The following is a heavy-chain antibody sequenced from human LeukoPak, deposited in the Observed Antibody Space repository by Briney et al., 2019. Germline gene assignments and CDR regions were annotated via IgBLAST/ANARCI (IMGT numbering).Heavy chain of an antibody. D-gene: IGHD3-10*01. CDR3: ARESPTGNFDY. J-gene: IGHJ4*02. CDR1: GGSFSGYY. V-gene: IGHV4-34*01. Sequence: SETLSLTCAVYGGSFSGYYWSWIRQPPGKGLEWIGEINHRGSTNYNPSLKSRVTISVDTSKNQFSLKLSSVTAADTAVYYCARESPTGNFDYWGQGTLVTVSS. CDR2: INHRGST.